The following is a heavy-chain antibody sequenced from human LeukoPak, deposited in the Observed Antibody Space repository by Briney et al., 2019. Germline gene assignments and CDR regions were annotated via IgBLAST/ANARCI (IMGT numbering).Heavy chain of an antibody. V-gene: IGHV3-33*06. CDR2: IWYDGSNK. J-gene: IGHJ6*02. D-gene: IGHD4-23*01. CDR1: GFTFSSYG. Sequence: GGSLRLSCAASGFTFSSYGMYWVRQAPGKGLEWVAVIWYDGSNKYYADSVKGRFTISRDNSKNTLYLQMNSLRAEDTAVYYCAKDSGGYSYGMDVWGQGTTVTVSS. CDR3: AKDSGGYSYGMDV.